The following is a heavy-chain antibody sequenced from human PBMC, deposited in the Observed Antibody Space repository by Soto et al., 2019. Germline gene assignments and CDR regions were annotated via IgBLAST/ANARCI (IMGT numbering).Heavy chain of an antibody. CDR1: GFTFSSYA. D-gene: IGHD7-27*01. J-gene: IGHJ4*02. CDR3: ASTLTGDDDY. Sequence: PGGSLRLSCAASGFTFSSYAMHWVRQAPGKGLEWVAVISYDGSNKYYADSVKGRFTISRDNSKNTLYLQMNSLRAEDTAVYYCASTLTGDDDYWGQGTLVTVSS. CDR2: ISYDGSNK. V-gene: IGHV3-30-3*01.